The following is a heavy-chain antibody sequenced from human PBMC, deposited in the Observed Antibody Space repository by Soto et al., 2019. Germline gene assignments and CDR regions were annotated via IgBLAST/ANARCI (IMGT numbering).Heavy chain of an antibody. CDR3: ARDLTYNSGWFDY. D-gene: IGHD6-19*01. Sequence: GGSLRLSCAASGFPFSTYAMHWVRQAPGKGLEWVAVIPYDGSNTYYADSVKGRFTISRHKSKNTLYLHMNRLSAEDSAVYYRARDLTYNSGWFDYWGQGTLVTLAS. J-gene: IGHJ4*01. V-gene: IGHV3-30-3*01. CDR2: IPYDGSNT. CDR1: GFPFSTYA.